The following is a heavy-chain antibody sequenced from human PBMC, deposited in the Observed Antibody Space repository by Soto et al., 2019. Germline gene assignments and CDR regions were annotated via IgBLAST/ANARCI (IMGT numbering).Heavy chain of an antibody. J-gene: IGHJ4*02. CDR2: IHYSGST. CDR3: ASQHYYDSSGYYVVY. CDR1: GGSISSNLYY. D-gene: IGHD3-22*01. Sequence: QLQLQESGPGLVKPSETLSLTCTVSGGSISSNLYYWGWFRQPPGKGLEWLGNIHYSGSTYYDSSLQSRVTISIDTSKNQFSVKLSSVTATDTAVYYCASQHYYDSSGYYVVYWGQGTLVTVSS. V-gene: IGHV4-39*01.